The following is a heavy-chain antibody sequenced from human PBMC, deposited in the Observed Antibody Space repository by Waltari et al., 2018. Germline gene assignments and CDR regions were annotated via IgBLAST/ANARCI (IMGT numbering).Heavy chain of an antibody. D-gene: IGHD1-26*01. Sequence: QVQLVESGGGVVQPGGSLSLSCAASGFTFSSYGIHWVRQDPGKGLEWVAFIRYDGSNKYYADSVKGRFTISRDNSKNTVYLQMNSLRAEDTAVYYCVLTWELLTAGFDYWGQGTLVTVSS. CDR1: GFTFSSYG. CDR3: VLTWELLTAGFDY. J-gene: IGHJ4*02. CDR2: IRYDGSNK. V-gene: IGHV3-30*02.